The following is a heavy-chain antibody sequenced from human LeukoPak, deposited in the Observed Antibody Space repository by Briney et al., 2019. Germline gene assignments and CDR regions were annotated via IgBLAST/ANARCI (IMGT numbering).Heavy chain of an antibody. D-gene: IGHD3-3*01. CDR1: GFTFSSYW. Sequence: GGSLRLSCAASGFTFSSYWMSWVRQAPGKGLEWVANIKQDGSEKYYVDSVKGRFTISRDNAKNSLYLQMNSLRAEDTAVYYCARDSYDFWSGYPYSYYYYYGMDVWGQGTTVTVSS. CDR3: ARDSYDFWSGYPYSYYYYYGMDV. CDR2: IKQDGSEK. J-gene: IGHJ6*02. V-gene: IGHV3-7*01.